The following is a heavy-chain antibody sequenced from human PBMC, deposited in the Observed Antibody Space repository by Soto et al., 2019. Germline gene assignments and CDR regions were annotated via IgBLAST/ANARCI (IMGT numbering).Heavy chain of an antibody. CDR3: ARDLRGYSYGYYFDY. Sequence: PGGSLRLSCAASGFTFSSYGMHWVRQAPGKGLEWVAVIWYDGSNKYYADSVKGRFTISRDNSKNTLYLQMNSLRAEDTAVYYCARDLRGYSYGYYFDYWGQGTLVTVSS. V-gene: IGHV3-33*01. J-gene: IGHJ4*02. CDR2: IWYDGSNK. D-gene: IGHD5-18*01. CDR1: GFTFSSYG.